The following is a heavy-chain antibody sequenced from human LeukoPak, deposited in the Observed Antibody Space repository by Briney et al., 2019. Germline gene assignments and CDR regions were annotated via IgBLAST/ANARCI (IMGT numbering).Heavy chain of an antibody. CDR2: ISSSGSTI. Sequence: GGSLRLSCAASGFTFSSYEMNWVRQAPGKGLEWVSYISSSGSTIYYADSVKGRFTISRDNAKNSLYLQMNSLRAEDTAVYYCARDLSGVTGYTYGRGIDYWGQGTLVTVSS. D-gene: IGHD5-18*01. CDR3: ARDLSGVTGYTYGRGIDY. CDR1: GFTFSSYE. J-gene: IGHJ4*02. V-gene: IGHV3-48*03.